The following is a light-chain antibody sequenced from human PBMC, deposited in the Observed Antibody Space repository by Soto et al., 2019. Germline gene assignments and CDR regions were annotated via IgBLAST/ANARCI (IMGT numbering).Light chain of an antibody. J-gene: IGLJ1*01. CDR3: SSYTSSSPYV. CDR2: DVS. Sequence: QSVLTQPASASGSPGQSITISCTGTRKDVDGYNYVSWYQQHPGKAPKLMIYDVSSRPSGVFNRFSGSKSGNTASLTISGLQSEDEADYYCSSYTSSSPYVFGTGTKVTVL. CDR1: RKDVDGYNY. V-gene: IGLV2-14*01.